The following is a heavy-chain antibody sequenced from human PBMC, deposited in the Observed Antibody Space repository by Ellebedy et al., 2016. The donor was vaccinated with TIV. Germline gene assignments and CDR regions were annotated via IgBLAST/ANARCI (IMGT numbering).Heavy chain of an antibody. D-gene: IGHD6-19*01. CDR3: AKDLVAHNSAWYYFDY. J-gene: IGHJ4*02. CDR1: GFTFSSYA. Sequence: GESLKISXAASGFTFSSYAMSWVRQAPGKGLEWVSAISGSGGSTYYADSVKGRFTSSRDNSKNTLYLQMNSLRAEDTAVYYCAKDLVAHNSAWYYFDYWGQGTLVTVSS. CDR2: ISGSGGST. V-gene: IGHV3-23*01.